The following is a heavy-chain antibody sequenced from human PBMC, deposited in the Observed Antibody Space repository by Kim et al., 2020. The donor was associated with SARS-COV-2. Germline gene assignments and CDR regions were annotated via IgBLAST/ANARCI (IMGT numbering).Heavy chain of an antibody. CDR2: IIPIFGTA. CDR1: GGTFSSYA. V-gene: IGHV1-69*13. J-gene: IGHJ3*02. Sequence: SVKVSCKASGGTFSSYAISWVRQAPGQGLEWMGGIIPIFGTANYAQKFQGRVTITADESTSTAYMELSSLRSEDTAVYYCARESSSSRPKMSRGAFDIWGQGTMVAVSS. CDR3: ARESSSSRPKMSRGAFDI. D-gene: IGHD6-13*01.